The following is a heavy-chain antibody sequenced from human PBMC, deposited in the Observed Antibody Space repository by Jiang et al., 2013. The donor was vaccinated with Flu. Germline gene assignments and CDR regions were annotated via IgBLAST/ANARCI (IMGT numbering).Heavy chain of an antibody. CDR2: INHSGST. V-gene: IGHV4-34*01. Sequence: LLKPSETLSLTCAVYGGSFSGYYWSWIRQPPGKGLEWIGEINHSGSTNYNPSLKSRVTISVDTSKNQFSLKLSSVTAADTAVYYCAEGDDYWGQGTLVTVSS. J-gene: IGHJ4*02. CDR1: GGSFSGYY. CDR3: AEGDDY.